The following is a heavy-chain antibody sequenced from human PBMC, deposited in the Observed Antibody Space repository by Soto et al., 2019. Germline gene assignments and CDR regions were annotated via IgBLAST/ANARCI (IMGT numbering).Heavy chain of an antibody. CDR1: GGPISSYY. D-gene: IGHD3-10*01. J-gene: IGHJ4*02. CDR2: IFSSGST. Sequence: PSETLSLTCTVSGGPISSYYWSWIRQPPGKGLEWIGYIFSSGSTNYNPSLKSRVTISVDTSKNQFSLKLSSVTAADTAVYYCARRYGGGFDYWGQGTLVTVSS. V-gene: IGHV4-59*08. CDR3: ARRYGGGFDY.